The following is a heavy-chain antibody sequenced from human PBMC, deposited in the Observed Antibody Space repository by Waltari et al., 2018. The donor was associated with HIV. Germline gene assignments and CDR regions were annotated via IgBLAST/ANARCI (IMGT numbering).Heavy chain of an antibody. Sequence: EVQLVESGGGLVQPGRSLRLSCATSGFSFDNSPMTWVRQAPGKGLEWVGFIRTQYHGEIAQYAAYVRGRFTISRDDSKSIAYLHMSSLRREDTAVYYCTKGVEQWRFFSNYYYTMDVWGKGTTVTVSS. D-gene: IGHD6-19*01. CDR1: GFSFDNSP. CDR2: IRTQYHGEIA. J-gene: IGHJ6*03. CDR3: TKGVEQWRFFSNYYYTMDV. V-gene: IGHV3-49*04.